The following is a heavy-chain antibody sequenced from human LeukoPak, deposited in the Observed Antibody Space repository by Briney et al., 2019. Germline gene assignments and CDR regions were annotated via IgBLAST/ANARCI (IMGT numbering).Heavy chain of an antibody. J-gene: IGHJ4*02. CDR3: TKDSTYHYDSSAYYLFDY. CDR2: IRFDGSDK. Sequence: GGSLRLSCAASGFSFSSYGMHWVRQAPGKGLEWVAFIRFDGSDKHYAESVKGRFTISRDTSKNTLILQLNSLRAEDTAVYYCTKDSTYHYDSSAYYLFDYWGQGTLVTVSS. CDR1: GFSFSSYG. D-gene: IGHD3-22*01. V-gene: IGHV3-30*02.